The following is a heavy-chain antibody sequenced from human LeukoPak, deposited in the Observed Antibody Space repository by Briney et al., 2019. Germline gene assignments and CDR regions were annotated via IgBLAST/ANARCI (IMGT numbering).Heavy chain of an antibody. CDR1: GGSITTSSYY. J-gene: IGHJ2*01. CDR3: ARAFRARYFDL. D-gene: IGHD2/OR15-2a*01. V-gene: IGHV4-39*01. Sequence: SSETLSLTCTVSGGSITTSSYYWGWIRQPPGKGLEWIGIIYYSGSTYYNPSLKGRVTISVDTSKNQFSLKLSSVTAADTAVYYCARAFRARYFDLWGRGTLVTVSS. CDR2: IYYSGST.